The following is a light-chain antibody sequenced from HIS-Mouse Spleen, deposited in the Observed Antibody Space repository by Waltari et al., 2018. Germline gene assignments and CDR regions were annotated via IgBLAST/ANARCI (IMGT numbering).Light chain of an antibody. CDR1: KLGDKY. Sequence: SYELTQPPSVSVSPGQTASITCSGDKLGDKYACWYQQKPGQSHGLVIYQDSKRPSGIPERFSGSNSGNTATLTISGTQAMDEADYYCQAWDSSTDVVFGGGTKLTVL. J-gene: IGLJ2*01. CDR3: QAWDSSTDVV. CDR2: QDS. V-gene: IGLV3-1*01.